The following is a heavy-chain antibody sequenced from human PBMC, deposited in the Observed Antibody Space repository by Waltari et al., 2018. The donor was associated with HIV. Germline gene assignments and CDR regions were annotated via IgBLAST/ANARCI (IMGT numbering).Heavy chain of an antibody. J-gene: IGHJ4*02. V-gene: IGHV1-24*01. Sequence: QVQLVQSGAEVKKPGASVKVSCNVSGYTLTELSIHWVQRAPVPGLEWMGGCDPEDGETIYAQKVQGRVTMTDDTSTDTAYMDLSSLRSEDTAVYYCATWGNMVYSSSWYRYYFDYWGQGTLVTVSS. CDR3: ATWGNMVYSSSWYRYYFDY. CDR2: CDPEDGET. D-gene: IGHD6-13*01. CDR1: GYTLTELS.